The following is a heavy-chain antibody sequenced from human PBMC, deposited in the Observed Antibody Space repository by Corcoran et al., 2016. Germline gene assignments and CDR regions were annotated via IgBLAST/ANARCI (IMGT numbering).Heavy chain of an antibody. J-gene: IGHJ4*02. Sequence: QVQLVQSGAEVKKPGASVKVSCKASGYTFTRYDINWVRQATGQGLEWMGWMNANSGNTGYAQKFQARVTMTRNTSISTAYLELSSRRSEDTAVYYCAREGGYGSRDYWGQGTLVTVSS. V-gene: IGHV1-8*01. D-gene: IGHD3-10*01. CDR1: GYTFTRYD. CDR2: MNANSGNT. CDR3: AREGGYGSRDY.